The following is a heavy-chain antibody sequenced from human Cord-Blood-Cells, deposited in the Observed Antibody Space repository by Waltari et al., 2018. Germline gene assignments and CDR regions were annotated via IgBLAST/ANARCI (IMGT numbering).Heavy chain of an antibody. CDR3: AKEGRTTVTTRGAFDY. J-gene: IGHJ4*02. D-gene: IGHD4-17*01. CDR2: ISGSGGST. CDR1: GFTFSSYA. Sequence: EVQLLESGGGLVQPGGSLRLSCAASGFTFSSYAMSWVRQAPGKGLGWVSAISGSGGSTYYADSVKGRFTISRDNSKNTLYLQMNSLGAEDTAVYYCAKEGRTTVTTRGAFDYWGQGTLVTVSS. V-gene: IGHV3-23*01.